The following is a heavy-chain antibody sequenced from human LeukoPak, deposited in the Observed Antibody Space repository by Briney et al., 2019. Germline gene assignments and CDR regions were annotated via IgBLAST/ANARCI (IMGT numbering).Heavy chain of an antibody. CDR2: IWYDGSNK. CDR1: GFTFSNYG. J-gene: IGHJ6*02. V-gene: IGHV3-30*02. CDR3: AKETQARFIAAAGYYYYYGMDV. Sequence: PGGSLRLSCAASGFTFSNYGMHWVRQAPGKGLEWVAIIWYDGSNKYYADSVKGRFTISRDNAKNSLYLQMNSLRAEDTALYYCAKETQARFIAAAGYYYYYGMDVWGQGTTVTVSS. D-gene: IGHD6-13*01.